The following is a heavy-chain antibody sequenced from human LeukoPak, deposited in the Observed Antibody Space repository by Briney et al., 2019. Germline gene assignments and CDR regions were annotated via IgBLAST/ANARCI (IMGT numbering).Heavy chain of an antibody. CDR1: GFTFSSYA. Sequence: GRSLRLSCAASGFTFSSYAMHWVRQAPGKGLEWVAVISYDGSNKYYADSVKGRFTISRDNSKNTLYLQMNSLRAEDTAVYYRAREDIAIDYWGQGTLVTVSS. J-gene: IGHJ4*02. CDR3: AREDIAIDY. CDR2: ISYDGSNK. D-gene: IGHD2-15*01. V-gene: IGHV3-30-3*01.